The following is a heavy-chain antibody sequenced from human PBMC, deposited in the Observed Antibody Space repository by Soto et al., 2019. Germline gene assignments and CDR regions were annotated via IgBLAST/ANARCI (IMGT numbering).Heavy chain of an antibody. J-gene: IGHJ4*02. CDR3: ARVGCSSTSCYGGYFDY. D-gene: IGHD2-2*01. Sequence: GASVKVSCKASGYTFTSYAMHWVRQAPGQRLEWMGWINAGNGNTKYSQKFQGRVTITRDTSASTAYMELSSLRSEDTAVYYCARVGCSSTSCYGGYFDYWGQGTLVTVSS. V-gene: IGHV1-3*01. CDR1: GYTFTSYA. CDR2: INAGNGNT.